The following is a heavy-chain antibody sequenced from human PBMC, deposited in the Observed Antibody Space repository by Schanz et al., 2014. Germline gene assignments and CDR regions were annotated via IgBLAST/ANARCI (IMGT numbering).Heavy chain of an antibody. CDR2: ISGSGGST. CDR1: GFSFGNYG. V-gene: IGHV3-23*01. J-gene: IGHJ4*02. Sequence: EVQLLESGGGLVQPGGSLRLSCEASGFSFGNYGMSWVRQAPGRGLEWVSAISGSGGSTYYADSVKGRFTISRDNSKSTLYVEMNSLRVEDTAVYYCAKTLFPGGTQTFGNWGRGTLVTVSS. D-gene: IGHD2-8*02. CDR3: AKTLFPGGTQTFGN.